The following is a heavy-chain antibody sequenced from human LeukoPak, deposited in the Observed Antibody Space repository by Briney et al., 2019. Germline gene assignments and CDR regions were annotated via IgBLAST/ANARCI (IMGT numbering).Heavy chain of an antibody. Sequence: GASVKVSCKASGYTFTSYGISWVRQAPGQGLEWMGWISAYNGNTNYAQKLQGRVTMTTDTSTSTAYMELRSLRSEDTAVYYCARAEESSGFHSFDYWGRGTLVTVSS. V-gene: IGHV1-18*01. CDR3: ARAEESSGFHSFDY. J-gene: IGHJ4*02. CDR1: GYTFTSYG. CDR2: ISAYNGNT. D-gene: IGHD6-19*01.